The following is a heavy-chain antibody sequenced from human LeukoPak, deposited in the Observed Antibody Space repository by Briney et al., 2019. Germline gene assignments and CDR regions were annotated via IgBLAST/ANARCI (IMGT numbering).Heavy chain of an antibody. Sequence: ASVKVSCKASGYTFTGYYMHWVRQAPGQGLEWMGWIDPNSGGTNYAQQFQGRVTMTRETSISTAYMELSRLRSDDTAVYHCARDGPSTVIFDYWGQGTLVTVSS. D-gene: IGHD4-17*01. V-gene: IGHV1-2*02. CDR3: ARDGPSTVIFDY. CDR2: IDPNSGGT. J-gene: IGHJ4*02. CDR1: GYTFTGYY.